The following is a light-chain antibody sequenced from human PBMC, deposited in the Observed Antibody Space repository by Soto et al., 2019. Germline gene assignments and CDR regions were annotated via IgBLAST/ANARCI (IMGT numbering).Light chain of an antibody. CDR2: AAS. V-gene: IGKV1-6*01. J-gene: IGKJ1*01. CDR1: RDVGSD. Sequence: IQMTQSPSTLSASVGEKIIITCRASRDVGSDVSWYQQKPGQAPKLLIYAASNLYTGVPSRFSGSRSGTEFTLTISSLQPEDFASYYCLQDYGDSWTFGQGTKVDIK. CDR3: LQDYGDSWT.